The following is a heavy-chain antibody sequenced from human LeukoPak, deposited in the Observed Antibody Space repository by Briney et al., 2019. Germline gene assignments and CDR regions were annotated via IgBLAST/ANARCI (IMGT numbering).Heavy chain of an antibody. CDR3: AKGYCSGGSCYPHFDY. CDR2: VSGSTGDT. J-gene: IGHJ4*02. V-gene: IGHV3-23*01. CDR1: GFTFTNYA. Sequence: PGGSLRLSCAASGFTFTNYAMSWVRQAPGKGLEWVSTVSGSTGDTYYADSVKGRFTISRDNSKNTLYLQMNSLRAEDTAVYYCAKGYCSGGSCYPHFDYWGQGTLVTVSS. D-gene: IGHD2-15*01.